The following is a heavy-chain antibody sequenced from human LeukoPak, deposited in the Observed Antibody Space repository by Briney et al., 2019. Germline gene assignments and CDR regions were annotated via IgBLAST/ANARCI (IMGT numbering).Heavy chain of an antibody. J-gene: IGHJ4*02. CDR1: GGSISSYY. Sequence: SETLSLTCTVSGGSISSYYWSWIRQPPGKGLEWIGYIYYSGSTNYNPSLKSRVTISVDTSKNQFSLKLSPVTAADTAVYYCARGPPTSSWYFDYWGQGTLVTVSS. CDR3: ARGPPTSSWYFDY. CDR2: IYYSGST. V-gene: IGHV4-59*01. D-gene: IGHD6-13*01.